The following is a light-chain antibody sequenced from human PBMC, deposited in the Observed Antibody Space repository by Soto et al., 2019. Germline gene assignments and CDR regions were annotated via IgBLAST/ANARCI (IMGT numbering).Light chain of an antibody. V-gene: IGKV4-1*01. CDR1: QSVLYNSNNRSY. J-gene: IGKJ4*01. CDR2: WAS. Sequence: DIVLTQSPDSLAVSLGERSAINCKSSQSVLYNSNNRSYLAWFQQKPGQPPKLLIYWASNRESGVPGRFSGSGSGTDFTLSISSLQAGDVAVYYCHQYYSTPLTFGGGTKVEIK. CDR3: HQYYSTPLT.